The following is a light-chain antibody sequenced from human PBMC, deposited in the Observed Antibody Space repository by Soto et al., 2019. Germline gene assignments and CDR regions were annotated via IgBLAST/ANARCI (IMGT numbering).Light chain of an antibody. J-gene: IGKJ5*01. V-gene: IGKV3-15*01. CDR3: QQRSNWPPIT. CDR2: DAS. CDR1: QGVGST. Sequence: ELVLTQSPATLSVSPGERATLSCRASQGVGSTLAWYQQEPGRAPRLLIYDASTRATGIPARFSGAGSGTEFTLTISGLQSDDFAVYYCQQRSNWPPITFGQGTRLEIK.